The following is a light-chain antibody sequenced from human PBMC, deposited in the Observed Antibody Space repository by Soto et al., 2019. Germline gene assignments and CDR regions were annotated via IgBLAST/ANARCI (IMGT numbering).Light chain of an antibody. CDR3: QQYNSYSGT. CDR1: QSISSW. Sequence: DIQMTQSPSTLSASVGDRVTITCRASQSISSWLAWYQQKPGKAPKLLIYDASSLESGVPSRFSGSGSGTDFTLTIRSLQPDDFATYSCQQYNSYSGTFGQGTKVEIK. CDR2: DAS. J-gene: IGKJ1*01. V-gene: IGKV1-5*01.